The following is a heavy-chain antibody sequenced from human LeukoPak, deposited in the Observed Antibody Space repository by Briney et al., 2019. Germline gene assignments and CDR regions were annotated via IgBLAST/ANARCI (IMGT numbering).Heavy chain of an antibody. D-gene: IGHD6-13*01. Sequence: SETLSLTCAVYGGSFSGYYWSWIRQPPGKGLEWIGEINHSGSTNYNPSLKSRVTISVDTSKNLFSLKLSSVTAADTAVYYCARGGFRSTYSSGWSRGFDYWGQGTLVTVSS. V-gene: IGHV4-34*01. CDR2: INHSGST. CDR1: GGSFSGYY. CDR3: ARGGFRSTYSSGWSRGFDY. J-gene: IGHJ4*02.